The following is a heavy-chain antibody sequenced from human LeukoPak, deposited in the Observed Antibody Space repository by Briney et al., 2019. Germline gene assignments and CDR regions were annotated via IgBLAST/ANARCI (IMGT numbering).Heavy chain of an antibody. CDR1: GFTFSSYG. CDR3: AKGTSPAGDYFDY. V-gene: IGHV3-30*02. Sequence: PGGSLRLSCAASGFTFSSYGMDWVRQAPGKGLEWVAFIRSDGRNKYYADSVKGRFTISRDNSKNTLYLQMNSLRAEDTAVYYCAKGTSPAGDYFDYWGQGTLVTVSS. CDR2: IRSDGRNK. D-gene: IGHD3-10*01. J-gene: IGHJ4*02.